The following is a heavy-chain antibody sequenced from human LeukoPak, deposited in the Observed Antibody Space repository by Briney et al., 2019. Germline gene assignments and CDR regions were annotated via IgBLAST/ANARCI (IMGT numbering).Heavy chain of an antibody. J-gene: IGHJ4*02. CDR1: GFTFSTYG. D-gene: IGHD3-16*01. Sequence: GGSLRLSCAAAGFTFSTYGMHWVRQAPGEGLEWVAVIWYDGSNKYYADSVKGRFTISRDNSKNMLSLEMDSLRAEDTALYYCARGGSKSPPGTSYYFDYWGQGTLVTVSS. V-gene: IGHV3-33*01. CDR2: IWYDGSNK. CDR3: ARGGSKSPPGTSYYFDY.